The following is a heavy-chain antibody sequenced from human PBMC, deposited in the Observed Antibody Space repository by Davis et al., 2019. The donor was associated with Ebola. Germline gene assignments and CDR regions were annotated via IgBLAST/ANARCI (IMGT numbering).Heavy chain of an antibody. J-gene: IGHJ4*02. CDR3: AKEGWYDYGGNSAGDNFDY. CDR1: GFTFSDYY. V-gene: IGHV3-23*01. Sequence: GESLKISCAASGFTFSDYYMSWVRQAPGKGLEWVSAISGSGGSTYYADSVKGRFTISRDNSKNTLYLQMNSLRAEDTAVYYCAKEGWYDYGGNSAGDNFDYWGQGTLVTVSS. CDR2: ISGSGGST. D-gene: IGHD4-23*01.